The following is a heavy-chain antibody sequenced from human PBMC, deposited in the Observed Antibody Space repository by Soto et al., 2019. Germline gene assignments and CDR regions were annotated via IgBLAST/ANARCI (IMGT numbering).Heavy chain of an antibody. V-gene: IGHV3-53*01. J-gene: IGHJ3*02. CDR3: ARVFDAFDI. Sequence: GGSLRLSCAASGFIVSTNYMTWVRQAPGKGLECVSVIYTGGSTYYADSVKGRFTISRDNSKNTLYLQMNSLRAEDTAVYYCARVFDAFDIWGQGTMVTVSS. CDR1: GFIVSTNY. CDR2: IYTGGST.